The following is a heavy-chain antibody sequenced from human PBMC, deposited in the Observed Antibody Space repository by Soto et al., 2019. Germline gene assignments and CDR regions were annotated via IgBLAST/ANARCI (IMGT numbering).Heavy chain of an antibody. J-gene: IGHJ6*02. CDR3: ARGIVGATRYGDYYYGMDV. CDR1: GGSFSGYY. Sequence: SETLSLTCAVYGGSFSGYYWSWIRQPPGKGLEWIGEINHSGSTNYNPSLKSRVTISVDTSKNQFSLKLSSVTAADTAVYYCARGIVGATRYGDYYYGMDVWGQGTTVTVSS. D-gene: IGHD1-26*01. CDR2: INHSGST. V-gene: IGHV4-34*01.